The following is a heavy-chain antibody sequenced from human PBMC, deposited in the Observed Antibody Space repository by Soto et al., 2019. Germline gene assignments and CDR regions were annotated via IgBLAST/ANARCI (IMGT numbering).Heavy chain of an antibody. D-gene: IGHD1-26*01. Sequence: QVHLVESGGGVVQPGRSLRLSCAASGFTFSTYAIHWVRQAPGKGLEWVAVISYDGSNKYYADSVEGRFTVSRDDSKNTLYLQMSSLKSEDTAVYFCARDSHSVSHDAHFLDYWGQGTLVTVSS. CDR2: ISYDGSNK. J-gene: IGHJ4*02. V-gene: IGHV3-30-3*01. CDR3: ARDSHSVSHDAHFLDY. CDR1: GFTFSTYA.